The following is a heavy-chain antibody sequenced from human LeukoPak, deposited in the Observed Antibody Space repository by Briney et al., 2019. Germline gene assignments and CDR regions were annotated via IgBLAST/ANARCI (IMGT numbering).Heavy chain of an antibody. Sequence: SETLSLTCTVSGGSISSYYWSWIRQPPGKGLEWIGYIYYSGSTNYNPSLKGRVTISVDTSKNQFSLKLSSVTAADTAVYYCARGPLWFGELPIDYWGQGTLVTVSS. V-gene: IGHV4-59*01. CDR1: GGSISSYY. CDR3: ARGPLWFGELPIDY. D-gene: IGHD3-10*01. J-gene: IGHJ4*02. CDR2: IYYSGST.